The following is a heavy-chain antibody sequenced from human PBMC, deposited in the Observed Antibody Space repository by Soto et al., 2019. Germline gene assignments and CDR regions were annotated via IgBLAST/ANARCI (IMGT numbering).Heavy chain of an antibody. CDR3: ASLTVAGTDFDY. Sequence: ESGGGLVQPGGSLRLSCAASGFTFSSYEINWVRQAPGKGPEWLSYISSSGGTVYYADSVKGRFTISRDNAKNSLYLQMNSLRAEDTAVYYCASLTVAGTDFDYWGQGTLVTVSS. CDR1: GFTFSSYE. CDR2: ISSSGGTV. J-gene: IGHJ4*02. V-gene: IGHV3-48*03. D-gene: IGHD6-19*01.